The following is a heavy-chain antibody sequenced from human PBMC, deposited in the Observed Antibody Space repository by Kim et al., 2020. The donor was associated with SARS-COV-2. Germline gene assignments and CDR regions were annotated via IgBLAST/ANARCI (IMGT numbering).Heavy chain of an antibody. J-gene: IGHJ6*01. D-gene: IGHD3-10*01. CDR2: ISSTSNFF. CDR1: GFIINTYS. V-gene: IGHV3-21*06. CDR3: TRDGPISMLRGSLPYYY. Sequence: GGSLRLSCEASGFIINTYSMSWVRQAPGQGLEWVSSISSTSNFFYYADPVKGRFTISRDNLKNLVFLQMDSLRVDDTAVHYCTRDGPISMLRGSLPYYY.